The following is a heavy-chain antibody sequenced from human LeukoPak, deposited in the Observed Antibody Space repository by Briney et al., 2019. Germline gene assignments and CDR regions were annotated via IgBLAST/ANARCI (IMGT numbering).Heavy chain of an antibody. V-gene: IGHV1-18*01. CDR3: ATGGVTANYYYYMDV. CDR2: ISGYQGST. J-gene: IGHJ6*03. Sequence: ASVKVSCKASGYTFTNYGITWVRQAPGQGLEWMGWISGYQGSTKYAQNLQGRVTMTEDTSTDTAYMALSSLRSEDTAVYYCATGGVTANYYYYMDVWGKGTTVTVSS. D-gene: IGHD4-23*01. CDR1: GYTFTNYG.